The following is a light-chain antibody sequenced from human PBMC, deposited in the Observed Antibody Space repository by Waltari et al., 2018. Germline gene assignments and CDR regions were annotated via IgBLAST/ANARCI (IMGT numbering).Light chain of an antibody. CDR2: EVY. CDR1: SSDVAGNDY. CDR3: SSYAGKYV. Sequence: QSALTQFPSASGSPGQSVTISCTGTSSDVAGNDYISWYQQHPGKAPKVIIYEVYKRPSGVPDRFSGSKSGNTASLTVAGLQAEDEANYYCSSYAGKYVFGGGTKLTVL. J-gene: IGLJ3*02. V-gene: IGLV2-8*01.